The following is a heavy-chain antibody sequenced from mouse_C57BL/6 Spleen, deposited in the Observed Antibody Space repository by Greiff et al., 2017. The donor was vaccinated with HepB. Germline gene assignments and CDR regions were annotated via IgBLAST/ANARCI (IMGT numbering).Heavy chain of an antibody. CDR2: IDPSDSYT. CDR1: GYTFTSYW. CDR3: ARGGYYGSRGGSKAMDY. Sequence: QVQLQQPGAELVRPGTSVKLSCKASGYTFTSYWMHWVKQRPGQGLEWIGVIDPSDSYTNYNQKFKGKATLTVDTSSSTAYMQLSSLTSEDSAVYYCARGGYYGSRGGSKAMDYWGQGTSVTVSS. V-gene: IGHV1-59*01. D-gene: IGHD1-1*01. J-gene: IGHJ4*01.